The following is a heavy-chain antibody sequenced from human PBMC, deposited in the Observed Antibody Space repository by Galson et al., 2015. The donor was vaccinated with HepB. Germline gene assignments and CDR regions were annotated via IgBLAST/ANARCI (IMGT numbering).Heavy chain of an antibody. Sequence: LSLTCTVSGDSISRHCWSWIRQPPGKGLEWIGDIYYSGRTKYNPSLKSRATMLVDTSKDHLSVKLSAVTAADTAVYYCARVKSYHDSRGNVGDWFDPWGQGTLVAVSS. J-gene: IGHJ5*02. CDR3: ARVKSYHDSRGNVGDWFDP. V-gene: IGHV4-59*11. CDR1: GDSISRHC. D-gene: IGHD3-22*01. CDR2: IYYSGRT.